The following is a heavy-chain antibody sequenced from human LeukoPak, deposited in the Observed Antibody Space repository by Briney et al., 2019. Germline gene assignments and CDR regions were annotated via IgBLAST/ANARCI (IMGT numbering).Heavy chain of an antibody. V-gene: IGHV3-74*01. Sequence: GGSLRLSCTVSGFTFSTHWMRWVRRAPGKGLVWVSHIKGDGTSTNYADSVKGRFTISRDNAKNTLFLQMNSLRAEDTAVYYCARDGLAAAADYWGQGTLVTVSS. CDR3: ARDGLAAAADY. CDR1: GFTFSTHW. D-gene: IGHD6-13*01. J-gene: IGHJ4*02. CDR2: IKGDGTST.